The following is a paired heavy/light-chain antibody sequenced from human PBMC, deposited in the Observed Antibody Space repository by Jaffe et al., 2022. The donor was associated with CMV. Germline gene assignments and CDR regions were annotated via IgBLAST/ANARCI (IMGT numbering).Light chain of an antibody. J-gene: IGLJ3*02. CDR2: EVN. CDR1: TSDVGTYNL. Sequence: QSALTQPASVSGSPGQSITISCTGTTSDVGTYNLVSWYQRHPGKAPKLIISEVNERPSGVSNRFSGSKSGNTASLTISGLQAEDEADYFCCSLAATTTPVVFGGGTKLTVL. V-gene: IGLV2-23*02. CDR3: CSLAATTTPVV.
Heavy chain of an antibody. CDR1: GGSIRSDH. Sequence: QLQLQESGPGLVKPSETLSLTCTLSGGSIRSDHWGWIRQPPGKGLEWIGHIHYAGRTFYNPSLRGRATISVDTSENQFSLKLTSVTAADTSVYYCARWKQLVQRNFNYFDPWGQGTLVTVSS. V-gene: IGHV4-59*04. CDR3: ARWKQLVQRNFNYFDP. D-gene: IGHD6-13*01. J-gene: IGHJ5*02. CDR2: IHYAGRT.